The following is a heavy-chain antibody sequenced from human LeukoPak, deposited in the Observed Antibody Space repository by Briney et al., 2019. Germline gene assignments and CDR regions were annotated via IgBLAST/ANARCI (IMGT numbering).Heavy chain of an antibody. CDR3: ARFSTSSGGGFDY. V-gene: IGHV4-34*01. J-gene: IGHJ4*02. CDR1: GGSFSGYY. CDR2: INHSGST. D-gene: IGHD3-10*01. Sequence: SETLSLTCAVYGGSFSGYYWSWIRQPPGKGLEWIGEINHSGSTNYNPSLKSRVTISVDTSKNQFSLKLSSVTAADTAVYYCARFSTSSGGGFDYWGQGTLVTVSS.